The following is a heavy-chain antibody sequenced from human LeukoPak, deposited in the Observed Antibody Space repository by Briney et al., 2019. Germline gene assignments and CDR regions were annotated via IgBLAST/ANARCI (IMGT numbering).Heavy chain of an antibody. CDR3: ARDQGYFDNDNY. CDR2: IYTSGST. D-gene: IGHD3-22*01. Sequence: PSETLSLTCTVSGGSISSGSYYWSWTRQPAGKGLEWIGRIYTSGSTNYNPSLKSRVTISIDTSKNQFSLKLSSVTAADTAMYYCARDQGYFDNDNYWGQGTLVTVSS. V-gene: IGHV4-61*02. CDR1: GGSISSGSYY. J-gene: IGHJ4*02.